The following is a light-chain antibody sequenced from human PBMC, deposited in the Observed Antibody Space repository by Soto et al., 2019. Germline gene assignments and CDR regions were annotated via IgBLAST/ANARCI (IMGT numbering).Light chain of an antibody. Sequence: EIVLAQSPATLSLSPGERATLSCRSSQSVSIYLAWYQQKPGQAPRLLIYDASNRATGIPARFSGSGSGTDFTLTISSLEPEDFAIYYCQQRSNWPPPITFGQGTRLEI. CDR1: QSVSIY. CDR3: QQRSNWPPPIT. V-gene: IGKV3-11*01. J-gene: IGKJ5*01. CDR2: DAS.